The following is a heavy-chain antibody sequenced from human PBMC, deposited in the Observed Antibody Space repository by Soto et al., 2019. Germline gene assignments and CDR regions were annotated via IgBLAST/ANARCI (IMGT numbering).Heavy chain of an antibody. Sequence: GGSLRLSCAASGFTFSNAWMSWVRQAPGKGLEWVGRIKSKTDGGTTDYAAPVKGRFTISRDDSKNTLYLQMNSLKTEDTAVYYCTTRLVVVPAGTRDFDPWGQGTLVTVSS. V-gene: IGHV3-15*01. CDR2: IKSKTDGGTT. D-gene: IGHD2-2*01. J-gene: IGHJ5*02. CDR3: TTRLVVVPAGTRDFDP. CDR1: GFTFSNAW.